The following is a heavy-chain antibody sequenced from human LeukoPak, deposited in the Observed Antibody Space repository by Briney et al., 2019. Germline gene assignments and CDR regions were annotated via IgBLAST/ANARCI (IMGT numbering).Heavy chain of an antibody. J-gene: IGHJ3*02. CDR3: ARLDRAGTDAFDI. CDR2: IYPSDSYT. Sequence: GESLKISCKGSGYSFSSNWIGWVRQLPGKGLEWMGIIYPSDSYTNYSPSFQGHVTISADKSISTAYLQWSSLKASDTAMYYCARLDRAGTDAFDIWGQGTMVTVSS. V-gene: IGHV5-10-1*01. D-gene: IGHD6-13*01. CDR1: GYSFSSNW.